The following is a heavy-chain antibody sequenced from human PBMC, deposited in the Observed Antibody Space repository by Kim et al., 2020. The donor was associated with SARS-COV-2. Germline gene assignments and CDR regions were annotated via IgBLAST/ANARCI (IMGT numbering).Heavy chain of an antibody. D-gene: IGHD1-1*01. Sequence: GGSLRLSCAASGFTFSSYAMSWVRQAPGKGLEWVSVIYSGGSSTYYADSVKGRFTISRDNSKNTLYLQMNSLRAEDTAVYYCACWTFDYWGQGTLVTVSS. CDR1: GFTFSSYA. CDR2: IYSGGSST. CDR3: ACWTFDY. J-gene: IGHJ4*02. V-gene: IGHV3-23*03.